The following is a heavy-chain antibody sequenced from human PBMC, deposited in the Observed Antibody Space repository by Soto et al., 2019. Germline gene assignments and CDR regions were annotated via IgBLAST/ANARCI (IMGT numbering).Heavy chain of an antibody. J-gene: IGHJ5*02. CDR2: IYYTGST. V-gene: IGHV4-39*01. CDR1: GGSISSSGYY. CDR3: ARLGAYYQSLDP. Sequence: SETLSLTCPVSGGSISSSGYYWGWIRQPPGKGLEWIGYIYYTGSTYYNPSLKSRVTISLDTSKSQFSLRLTSVTAADTAVYYCARLGAYYQSLDPWGPGTLVTVSS. D-gene: IGHD2-21*01.